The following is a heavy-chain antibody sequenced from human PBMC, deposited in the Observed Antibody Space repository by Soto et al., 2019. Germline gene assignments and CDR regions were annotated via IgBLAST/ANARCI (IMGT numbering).Heavy chain of an antibody. CDR3: ATRDNSRFY. CDR1: GVSISSHDW. Sequence: QVQLQESGPGLVKPSGTLSLTCAVSGVSISSHDWWTWVRQPPGKGLEWIGESHQSGSTNYNSSLESGVTIEVDTSKNQFSLKLRSVTVADTAVYYCATRDNSRFYWGQGTLVTVSS. CDR2: SHQSGST. D-gene: IGHD6-13*01. V-gene: IGHV4-4*02. J-gene: IGHJ4*02.